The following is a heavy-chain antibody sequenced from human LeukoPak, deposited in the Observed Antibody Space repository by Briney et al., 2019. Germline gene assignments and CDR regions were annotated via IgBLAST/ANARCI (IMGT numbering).Heavy chain of an antibody. D-gene: IGHD6-13*01. CDR2: IYSSGNT. CDR1: GGSISRYY. CDR3: VRESGQQLAPAQYYFYYSMDV. J-gene: IGHJ6*03. V-gene: IGHV4-4*07. Sequence: SETLSLTCTVSGGSISRYYWSWIRQPAGKGLEWIGRIYSSGNTNYNPSLKSRVTMSIDMSKNQFSLSLSSVTAADTAVYYCVRESGQQLAPAQYYFYYSMDVWGKGTTATVSS.